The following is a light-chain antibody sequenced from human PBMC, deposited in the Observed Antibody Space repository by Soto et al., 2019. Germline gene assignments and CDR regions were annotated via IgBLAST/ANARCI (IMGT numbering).Light chain of an antibody. Sequence: DIQMTQSPSSLSASVGDRITIACRASQSITTYLNWYQQKPGKAPNLLIYAASSLQSGVPSRFSGSGSGADFTLTITSLQPEDFATYYCQQSHSTPYTFGQGTKVDSK. CDR1: QSITTY. CDR2: AAS. CDR3: QQSHSTPYT. V-gene: IGKV1-39*01. J-gene: IGKJ2*01.